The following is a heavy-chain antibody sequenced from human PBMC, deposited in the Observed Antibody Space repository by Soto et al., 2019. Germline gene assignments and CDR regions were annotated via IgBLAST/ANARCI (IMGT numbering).Heavy chain of an antibody. Sequence: QITLKESGPTLVKPTQTLTLTCTFSGFSLSTSGVGVGWIRQPPGKALEWLALIYWDDDKRYSPSLKSRLTLTKDTPKNQVVLTMTNMDPVDTATYYCAHRTTVHYGDYGSFDPWGQGTLVTVSS. CDR2: IYWDDDK. J-gene: IGHJ5*02. CDR3: AHRTTVHYGDYGSFDP. D-gene: IGHD4-17*01. V-gene: IGHV2-5*02. CDR1: GFSLSTSGVG.